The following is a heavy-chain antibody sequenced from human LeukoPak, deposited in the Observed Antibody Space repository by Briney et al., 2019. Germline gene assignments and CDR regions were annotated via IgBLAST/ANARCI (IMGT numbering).Heavy chain of an antibody. CDR1: GGSVSSGSYF. CDR2: FYYRGTT. V-gene: IGHV4-61*01. D-gene: IGHD1-26*01. J-gene: IGHJ4*02. Sequence: PSETLSLTCTVSGGSVSSGSYFWSWIRQPPGRGLEYIGYFYYRGTTKYNLSLKSRVTISVDTSKNQYSLDLTSVTAADTAVYYCARGGLELPDYWGQGAQVTVSS. CDR3: ARGGLELPDY.